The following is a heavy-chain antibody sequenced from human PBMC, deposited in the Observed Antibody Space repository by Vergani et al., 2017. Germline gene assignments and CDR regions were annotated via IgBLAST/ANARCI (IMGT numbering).Heavy chain of an antibody. CDR1: GVSVTDYN. Sequence: QAPLQESGPGLVKPSETLSLTCHVFGVSVTDYNCNWIRQAPGKGLEWIGSLSTTGGATHASHHPSLKSRVSISVDTSKSQFSLRLTSVTAADSAIYYCAGDTHSWQRADRWGQGLLVSVSS. CDR3: AGDTHSWQRADR. CDR2: LSTTGGA. J-gene: IGHJ5*02. D-gene: IGHD6-13*01. V-gene: IGHV4-59*02.